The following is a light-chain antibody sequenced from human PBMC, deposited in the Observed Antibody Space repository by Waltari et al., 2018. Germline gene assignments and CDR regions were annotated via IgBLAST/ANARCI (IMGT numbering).Light chain of an antibody. CDR1: QSVSSSY. CDR3: QQYGSSPPWT. J-gene: IGKJ2*02. CDR2: GAS. V-gene: IGKV3-20*01. Sequence: EILLTQSPGTLYLSPGERATPSCRASQSVSSSYLAWYQQKPGQAPRLLIYGASSRATGIPDRFSGSGSGTDFTLTISRLEPEDFAVYYCQQYGSSPPWTFGQGTKLEIK.